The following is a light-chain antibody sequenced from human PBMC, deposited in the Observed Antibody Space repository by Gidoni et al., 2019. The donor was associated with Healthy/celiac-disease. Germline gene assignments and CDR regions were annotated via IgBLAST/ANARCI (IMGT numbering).Light chain of an antibody. CDR1: QRVSSY. CDR2: DAS. J-gene: IGKJ5*01. V-gene: IGKV3-11*01. Sequence: EIVLTQSPATLSLSPGERATLSCRASQRVSSYLAWYQQKPGQAPRLLIYDASNRATGIPARFSGSGSGTDFTLTISSLEPEDFAVYYCQQRSNWSITFGQXTRLEIK. CDR3: QQRSNWSIT.